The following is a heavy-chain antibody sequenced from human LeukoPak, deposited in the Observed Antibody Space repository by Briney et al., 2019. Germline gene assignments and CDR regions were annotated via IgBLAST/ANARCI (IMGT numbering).Heavy chain of an antibody. CDR3: ARDQSFEMDAFDV. D-gene: IGHD5-24*01. Sequence: SETLSPTCAVYGGSFKNHFWTWIRQAPGKGLEWIGEVSHNGSTVYNPSLESRITISVDTSKKQSSLRVNSVTVADAAVYYCARDQSFEMDAFDVWGQGTMVTVSS. CDR2: VSHNGST. CDR1: GGSFKNHF. J-gene: IGHJ3*01. V-gene: IGHV4-34*01.